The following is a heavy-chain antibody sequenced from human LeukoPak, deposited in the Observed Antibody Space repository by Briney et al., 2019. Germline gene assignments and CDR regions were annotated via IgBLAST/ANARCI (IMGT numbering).Heavy chain of an antibody. CDR2: IYYSGST. CDR3: AREHCSSTSCYYEMDY. Sequence: PSETLSLTCTVSGGSISSYYWSWIRQPPGKGLEWIGYIYYSGSTNYNPSLKSRVTISVDTSKNQFSLKLSSVTAADTAVYYCAREHCSSTSCYYEMDYWGQGTLVTVSS. CDR1: GGSISSYY. J-gene: IGHJ4*02. D-gene: IGHD2-2*01. V-gene: IGHV4-59*01.